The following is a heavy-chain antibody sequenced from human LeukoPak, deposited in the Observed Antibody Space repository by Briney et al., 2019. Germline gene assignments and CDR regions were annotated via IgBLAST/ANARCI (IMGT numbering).Heavy chain of an antibody. Sequence: SETLSLTCTVSGGSISSYYWSWIRQPPGKGLEWIGYIYYSGSINYNPSLKSRVTISVDTSKNQFSLKLSSVTAADTAVYYCARDLRYSGYDTGDYYYGMDVWGKGTTVTVSS. CDR2: IYYSGSI. CDR3: ARDLRYSGYDTGDYYYGMDV. J-gene: IGHJ6*04. D-gene: IGHD5-12*01. V-gene: IGHV4-59*01. CDR1: GGSISSYY.